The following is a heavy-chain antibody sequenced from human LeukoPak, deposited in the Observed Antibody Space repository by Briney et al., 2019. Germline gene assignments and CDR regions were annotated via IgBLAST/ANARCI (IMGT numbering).Heavy chain of an antibody. CDR1: GFTFNNYN. Sequence: GGSLRLPCTASGFTFNNYNLNWFRQAPGKGLKWFSSTIISSTSIYYEDTVNVRFTVSRDNAKSSVYLQMNSLRSEDTAVYYCARPTWSYNAFDIWGRGTLVTVSS. CDR2: TIISSTSI. V-gene: IGHV3-21*01. D-gene: IGHD2-15*01. CDR3: ARPTWSYNAFDI. J-gene: IGHJ3*02.